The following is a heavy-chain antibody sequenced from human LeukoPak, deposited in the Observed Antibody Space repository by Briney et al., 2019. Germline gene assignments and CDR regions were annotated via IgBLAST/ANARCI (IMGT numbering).Heavy chain of an antibody. D-gene: IGHD3-22*01. CDR1: GGSISSYY. CDR3: ARDIYDSSGYGFDY. Sequence: SETLSLTCTVSGGSISSYYWSWIRQPPGKGLEWIGYIYYSGSTNYNPSLKSRVTISVDTSKNQFSLKLSSVTAADTVVYYCARDIYDSSGYGFDYWGQGTLVTVSS. V-gene: IGHV4-59*01. J-gene: IGHJ4*02. CDR2: IYYSGST.